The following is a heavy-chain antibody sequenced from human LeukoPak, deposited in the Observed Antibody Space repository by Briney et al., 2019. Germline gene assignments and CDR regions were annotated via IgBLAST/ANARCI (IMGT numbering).Heavy chain of an antibody. D-gene: IGHD3-3*01. V-gene: IGHV3-15*04. CDR3: TTDSFSWSVDIFDY. Sequence: GGSLRLSCAASGFSFSDAWMSWVRQIPGKGLEWVGRIESKTDGGTTDYAAPVKGRFTISRDDSKNTLYLQMNSLKTEDTAVYYCTTDSFSWSVDIFDYWGQGTLVTVSS. CDR1: GFSFSDAW. J-gene: IGHJ4*02. CDR2: IESKTDGGTT.